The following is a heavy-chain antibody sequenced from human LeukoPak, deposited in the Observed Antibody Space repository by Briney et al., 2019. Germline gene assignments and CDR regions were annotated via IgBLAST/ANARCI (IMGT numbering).Heavy chain of an antibody. J-gene: IGHJ3*02. CDR3: ARAEDIEAFDI. CDR1: GGSISSGDYY. Sequence: KPSQTLSLTCTVSGGSISSGDYYWSWIRQPPGKGLEWIGYIYYSGSTYYNPSLESRVTISVDTSKNQFSLKLSSVTAADTAVYYCARAEDIEAFDIWGQGTMVTVSS. D-gene: IGHD5-12*01. V-gene: IGHV4-30-4*08. CDR2: IYYSGST.